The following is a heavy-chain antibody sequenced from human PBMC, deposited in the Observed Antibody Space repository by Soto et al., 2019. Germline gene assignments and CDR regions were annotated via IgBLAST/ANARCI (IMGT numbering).Heavy chain of an antibody. J-gene: IGHJ5*02. V-gene: IGHV3-30*03. CDR2: ILYDGSEK. CDR1: GFTFSSYG. CDR3: ARSGLALPYSASHWFDP. Sequence: GGSLSLSCAASGFTFSSYGMHWVRQAPGKGLEWVAVILYDGSEKWFADSVKGRFTISRDNAKNSLFLQMNSLRGEDTAVYYCARSGLALPYSASHWFDPWGHGTLVTVSS. D-gene: IGHD3-22*01.